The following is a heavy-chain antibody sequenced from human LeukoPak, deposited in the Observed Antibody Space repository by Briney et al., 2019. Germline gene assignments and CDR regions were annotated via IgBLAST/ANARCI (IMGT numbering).Heavy chain of an antibody. V-gene: IGHV4-59*01. CDR1: GGSISSYY. J-gene: IGHJ4*02. D-gene: IGHD3-10*01. Sequence: PSETLSLTCTVSGGSISSYYWSWIRQPPGKGLEWIGYIYYSGSTNYNPSLKSRVTISVDTSKNQLSLKLSSVTAADTAIYYCASLNYHGSGSPFDYWGQGMLVTVSS. CDR3: ASLNYHGSGSPFDY. CDR2: IYYSGST.